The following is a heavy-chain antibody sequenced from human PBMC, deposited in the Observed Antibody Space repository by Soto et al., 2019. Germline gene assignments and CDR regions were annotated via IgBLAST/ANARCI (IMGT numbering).Heavy chain of an antibody. CDR1: GGSASSGSHY. Sequence: LSLTCTVSGGSASSGSHYWSWIRQPPGKGLEWIGYIYYRGSTNYNTSLKSRVTISADTSKNQFSLKLSSVTAADTAVYYCARARGAATARDYWGQGTLVTVSS. V-gene: IGHV4-61*01. CDR2: IYYRGST. CDR3: ARARGAATARDY. J-gene: IGHJ4*02. D-gene: IGHD6-13*01.